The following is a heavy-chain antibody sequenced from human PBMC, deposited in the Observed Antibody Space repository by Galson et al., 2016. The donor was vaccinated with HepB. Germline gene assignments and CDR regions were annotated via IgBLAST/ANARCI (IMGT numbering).Heavy chain of an antibody. D-gene: IGHD1-26*01. Sequence: SVKVSCKASGYTFTGYYMHWVRQAPGQGLEWMGRIIANSGATHYAQRFQGRVTMTRDTSISTAYREVSGLRSDDTAVYYCARDSRNYYGPFDYWGQGTLDTVSS. V-gene: IGHV1-2*06. CDR1: GYTFTGYY. J-gene: IGHJ4*02. CDR3: ARDSRNYYGPFDY. CDR2: IIANSGAT.